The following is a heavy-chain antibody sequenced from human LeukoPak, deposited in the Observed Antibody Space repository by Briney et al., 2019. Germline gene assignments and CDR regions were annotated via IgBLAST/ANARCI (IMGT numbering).Heavy chain of an antibody. Sequence: ASVTVSCTASGYTFTNYGLIWVRQAPGQGLEWMGWINTFNANAKYGQKFQGRVTMTTDKTTSTAYMELRNLRSDDTAVYYCARSHSGSLRAPFDYWGQGTLVTVSS. CDR1: GYTFTNYG. CDR2: INTFNANA. CDR3: ARSHSGSLRAPFDY. D-gene: IGHD3-22*01. V-gene: IGHV1-18*01. J-gene: IGHJ4*02.